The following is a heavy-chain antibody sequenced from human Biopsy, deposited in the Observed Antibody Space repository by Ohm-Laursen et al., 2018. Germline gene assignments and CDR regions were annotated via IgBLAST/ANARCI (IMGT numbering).Heavy chain of an antibody. D-gene: IGHD1-1*01. CDR1: CFSLRCSGMR. Sequence: TQTLTLTRNFSCFSLRCSGMRMSWVRQPPGKALEWLARIDWDDDEFYSPSLRARLTVSKDTSKNQVVLTLTNMGPVDTATYYCARHRADNFGALEYWGQGILVTASS. J-gene: IGHJ4*02. CDR2: IDWDDDE. CDR3: ARHRADNFGALEY. V-gene: IGHV2-70*04.